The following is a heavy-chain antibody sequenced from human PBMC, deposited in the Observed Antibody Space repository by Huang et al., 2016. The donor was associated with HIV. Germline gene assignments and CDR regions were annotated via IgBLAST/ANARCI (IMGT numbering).Heavy chain of an antibody. CDR3: ARWEAAADNNWFDP. CDR2: IIPIFGTP. D-gene: IGHD6-13*01. Sequence: QVQLVQSGAEVKKPGSSVKVSCRASGGTFSSGGISWVRQAPGQGLGWMGGIIPIFGTPNDAQSFQGRVTITAEESTSTAYMELSSLRSEDTAVYYCARWEAAADNNWFDPWGQGTLVTVSS. V-gene: IGHV1-69*01. J-gene: IGHJ5*02. CDR1: GGTFSSGG.